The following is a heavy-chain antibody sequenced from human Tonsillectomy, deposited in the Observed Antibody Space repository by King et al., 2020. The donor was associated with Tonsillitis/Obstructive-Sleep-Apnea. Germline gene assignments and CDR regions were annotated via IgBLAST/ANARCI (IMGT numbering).Heavy chain of an antibody. J-gene: IGHJ3*02. Sequence: VQLVESGGGLVQPGRSLRLSCAASGFTFDDYAMHWVRQAPGKGLEWVSGISWNSGSIGYADSVKGRFTISRDNAKNSLYLQMNSLRAEDTALYYCAKGRRPRSYSDAFDIWGQGTMVTVSS. D-gene: IGHD1-26*01. CDR2: ISWNSGSI. CDR3: AKGRRPRSYSDAFDI. V-gene: IGHV3-9*01. CDR1: GFTFDDYA.